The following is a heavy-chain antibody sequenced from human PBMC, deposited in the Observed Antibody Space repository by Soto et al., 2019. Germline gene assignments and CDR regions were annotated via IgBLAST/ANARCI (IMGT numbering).Heavy chain of an antibody. J-gene: IGHJ4*01. CDR2: SNHSVGST. D-gene: IGHD2-15*01. V-gene: IGHV1-46*01. CDR3: ARGYCSGGSCLRGFDY. Sequence: ASVKVSCKASGYTFTSYYMPWVRQAPGEGLEWMGISNHSVGSTSYAQKFQGRVTMTRDTYTNTVYIELSGLRSEDTAVDYCARGYCSGGSCLRGFDYWGQ. CDR1: GYTFTSYY.